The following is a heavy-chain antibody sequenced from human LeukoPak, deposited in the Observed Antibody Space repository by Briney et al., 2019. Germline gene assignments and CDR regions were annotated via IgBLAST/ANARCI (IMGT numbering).Heavy chain of an antibody. V-gene: IGHV3-72*01. Sequence: GGSLRLSCAASGFTFSDHYMDWVRQAPGKGLEWVGRARNKANRHTTEYAASVKGRFTISRDDSKNSLYLQMNSLKTDDTAVYFCVRGYRGIDYWGQGTLVTVSS. J-gene: IGHJ4*02. CDR1: GFTFSDHY. CDR2: ARNKANRHTT. CDR3: VRGYRGIDY. D-gene: IGHD5-12*01.